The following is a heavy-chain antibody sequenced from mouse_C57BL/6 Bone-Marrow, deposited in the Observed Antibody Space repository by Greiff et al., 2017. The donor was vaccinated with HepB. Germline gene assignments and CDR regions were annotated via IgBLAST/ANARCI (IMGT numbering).Heavy chain of an antibody. CDR3: AKLWLRRGFAY. V-gene: IGHV1-64*01. CDR1: GYTFTSYW. Sequence: QVQLQQPGAELVKPGASVKLSCKASGYTFTSYWMHWVKQRPGQGLEWIGMIHPNSGSTNYNEKFKSKATLTVDKSSSTAYMQLSSLTSEDSAVYYCAKLWLRRGFAYWGQGTLVTVSA. D-gene: IGHD2-2*01. CDR2: IHPNSGST. J-gene: IGHJ3*01.